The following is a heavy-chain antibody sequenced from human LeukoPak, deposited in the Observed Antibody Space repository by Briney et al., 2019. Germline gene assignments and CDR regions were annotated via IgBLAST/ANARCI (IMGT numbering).Heavy chain of an antibody. CDR1: GGSISSSSYY. D-gene: IGHD5-12*01. V-gene: IGHV4-39*07. J-gene: IGHJ4*02. CDR3: ARDPYSGYGRFDY. Sequence: SETLALTCTVSGGSISSSSYYWGWLRQPPGKGLEWIGTIYSSGSTYYNPSLKSRVTISVDTSKNQFSLKLNSVTAADTAVYYCARDPYSGYGRFDYWGQGTLVTVSS. CDR2: IYSSGST.